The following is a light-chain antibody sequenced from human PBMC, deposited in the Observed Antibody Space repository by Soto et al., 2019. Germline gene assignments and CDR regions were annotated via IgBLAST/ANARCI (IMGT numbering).Light chain of an antibody. V-gene: IGLV2-14*01. J-gene: IGLJ3*02. Sequence: QSVLTQPASVSGSPGQSITISCTGTSSDVGGYIYVSWYQQHPGKAPKLMIYEVSNRPSGVSNRFSGSKSGNTASLTISGLQAEDEADYYCLSYTSANTRVFGGGTKLTVL. CDR2: EVS. CDR1: SSDVGGYIY. CDR3: LSYTSANTRV.